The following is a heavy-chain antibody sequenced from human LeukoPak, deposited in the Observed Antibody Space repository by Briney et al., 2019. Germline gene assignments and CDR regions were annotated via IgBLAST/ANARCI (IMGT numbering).Heavy chain of an antibody. D-gene: IGHD2-15*01. CDR2: ISSSSSYI. CDR1: GFTFSSYS. Sequence: PGGSLRLSCAASGFTFSSYSMNWVRQAPGKGLEWVSSISSSSSYIYYADSVKGRFTISRDNAKNSLYLQMNSLRAEDTAVYYCARDTGGYCSGGSCSMDYYYYYYMDAWGKGTTVTVSS. CDR3: ARDTGGYCSGGSCSMDYYYYYYMDA. J-gene: IGHJ6*03. V-gene: IGHV3-21*01.